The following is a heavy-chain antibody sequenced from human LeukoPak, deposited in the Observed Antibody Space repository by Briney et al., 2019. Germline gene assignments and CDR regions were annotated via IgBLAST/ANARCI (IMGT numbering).Heavy chain of an antibody. D-gene: IGHD6-13*01. CDR1: GFTFSSYA. V-gene: IGHV3-30-3*02. J-gene: IGHJ4*02. CDR3: AKSFGYSRSWFDN. CDR2: ISYDGSNK. Sequence: GGSLRLSCAASGFTFSSYAMSWVRQAAGKGLEWVAVISYDGSNKYYADSMKGRFTISRDNSKNTLSLQMNRLRTEDTAVYYCAKSFGYSRSWFDNWGQGTLVTVSS.